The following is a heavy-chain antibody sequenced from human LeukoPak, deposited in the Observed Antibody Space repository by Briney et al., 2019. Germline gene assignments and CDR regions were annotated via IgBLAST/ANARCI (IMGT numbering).Heavy chain of an antibody. Sequence: PGESLKISCKGSGYIFNNYWIGWVRQMPGKGLEWMGIIYPGDSNTRYSPSFQGQVTISADKSINSAYLQWRSLQASDTGMYYCARQNREYSSDTPLDYWGQGTLVTVSS. CDR2: IYPGDSNT. J-gene: IGHJ4*02. CDR3: ARQNREYSSDTPLDY. CDR1: GYIFNNYW. V-gene: IGHV5-51*01. D-gene: IGHD3-22*01.